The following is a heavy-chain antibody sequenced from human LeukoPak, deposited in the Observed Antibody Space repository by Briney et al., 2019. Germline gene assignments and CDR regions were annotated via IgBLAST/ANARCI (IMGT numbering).Heavy chain of an antibody. D-gene: IGHD3-22*01. V-gene: IGHV3-23*01. CDR1: GFTFSSYA. CDR3: AKTGSVGMIANSLDY. CDR2: ISGSGGST. Sequence: GGSLRLSCAASGFTFSSYAMSWVRQAPGKGLEWVSAISGSGGSTYYADSVKGRFTISRDNSKNTLSLQMNSLRAEDTAVYYCAKTGSVGMIANSLDYWGQGTLVTVSS. J-gene: IGHJ4*02.